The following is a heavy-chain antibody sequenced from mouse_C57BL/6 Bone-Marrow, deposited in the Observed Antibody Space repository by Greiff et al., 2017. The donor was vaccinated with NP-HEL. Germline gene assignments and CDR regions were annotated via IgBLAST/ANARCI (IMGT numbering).Heavy chain of an antibody. Sequence: VQLQQSGAELVRPGASVKLSCTASGFNIKDDYMHWVKQRPEQGLEWIGWIDPENGDTEYASKFQGTATITADTSSNTAYLQLSSLTSEDTAVYYCTTLAGPDCWGQGTTLTVSS. CDR1: GFNIKDDY. CDR2: IDPENGDT. D-gene: IGHD3-1*01. J-gene: IGHJ2*01. V-gene: IGHV14-4*01. CDR3: TTLAGPDC.